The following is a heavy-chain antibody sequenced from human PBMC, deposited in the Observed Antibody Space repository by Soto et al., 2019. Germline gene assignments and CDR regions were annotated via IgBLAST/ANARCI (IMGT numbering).Heavy chain of an antibody. CDR1: GYTFTNYY. CDR2: IHPIVGST. CDR3: AREWLLLNDRPDQYYGLDV. V-gene: IGHV1-46*01. J-gene: IGHJ6*02. Sequence: QVQLVQSGAEVKKPGASVKVSCRASGYTFTNYYMHWVRQAPGQGLEWMGIIHPIVGSTSYAKKFMGRVTLTRDTSTSTVYMELTSLRSDDTAVYYCAREWLLLNDRPDQYYGLDVWGQGTTVIVSS. D-gene: IGHD5-12*01.